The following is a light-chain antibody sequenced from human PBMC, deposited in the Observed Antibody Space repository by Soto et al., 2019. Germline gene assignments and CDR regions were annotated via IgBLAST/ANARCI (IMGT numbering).Light chain of an antibody. Sequence: QLVLTQAPSASASLGASVKLTCTLSSGHSNYAIAWHQQQPGKGPRYLMDLNSNGSHKRGDGIPDRFSGSSSGAERYLVISSLQSEDEADYYCQTGDNVIQVFGGGTKLTVL. CDR3: QTGDNVIQV. J-gene: IGLJ2*01. CDR1: SGHSNYA. V-gene: IGLV4-69*01. CDR2: LNSNGSH.